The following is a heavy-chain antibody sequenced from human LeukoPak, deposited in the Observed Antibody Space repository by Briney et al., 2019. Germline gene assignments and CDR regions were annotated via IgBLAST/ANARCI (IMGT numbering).Heavy chain of an antibody. CDR3: ARSDNGFDY. J-gene: IGHJ4*02. D-gene: IGHD1-14*01. CDR2: ISWNSGSI. V-gene: IGHV3-9*01. Sequence: GGSLRLSCAASGFTFDDYAMHWVRQAPGKGLEWVSGISWNSGSIGYADSVKGRFTISRDNAGNTLYLQMNSLRAEDTAVYYCARSDNGFDYWGQGTLVTVSS. CDR1: GFTFDDYA.